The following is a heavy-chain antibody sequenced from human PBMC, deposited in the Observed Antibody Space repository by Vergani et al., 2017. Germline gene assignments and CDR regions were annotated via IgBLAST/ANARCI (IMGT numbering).Heavy chain of an antibody. CDR1: GFTFSSYW. V-gene: IGHV3-74*01. CDR2: INSDGSST. Sequence: EVQLVESGGGLVQPGGSLRLSCAASGFTFSSYWMHWVRQAPGKGLVWVSRINSDGSSTSYADSVKGRFTISRDNAKNTLYLQMNSLRAEDTAMYFCARGWWDCTHIRCSPPSYWGQGTQVTVSS. J-gene: IGHJ4*02. D-gene: IGHD2-8*01. CDR3: ARGWWDCTHIRCSPPSY.